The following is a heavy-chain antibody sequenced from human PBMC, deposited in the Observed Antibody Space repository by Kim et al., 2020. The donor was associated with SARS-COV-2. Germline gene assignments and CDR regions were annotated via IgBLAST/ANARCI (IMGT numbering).Heavy chain of an antibody. CDR3: VRDSPTRADLFDL. Sequence: GGSLRLSCAASGFTFIDYWMHWVRQAPGKGLLWVSHINFDGSNTNYAESVKGRFTVSRDNAKNTLYLQMSSLRAEDTAVYYCVRDSPTRADLFDLWGRGTLVTVSS. V-gene: IGHV3-74*01. J-gene: IGHJ4*02. CDR2: INFDGSNT. D-gene: IGHD3-10*01. CDR1: GFTFIDYW.